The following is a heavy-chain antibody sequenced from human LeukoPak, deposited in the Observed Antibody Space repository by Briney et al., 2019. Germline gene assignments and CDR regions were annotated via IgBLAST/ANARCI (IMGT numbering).Heavy chain of an antibody. CDR3: ARALNVVPAASGGMDV. CDR2: INSDGSST. D-gene: IGHD2-2*01. J-gene: IGHJ6*02. CDR1: GFTFSSYW. V-gene: IGHV3-74*01. Sequence: GGSLRLSCAASGFTFSSYWMHWVRQAPGKGLVWVSRINSDGSSTSYADSVKGRFTISRDNAKNTLYLQMNGLRAEDTAVYYCARALNVVPAASGGMDVWGQGTTVTVSS.